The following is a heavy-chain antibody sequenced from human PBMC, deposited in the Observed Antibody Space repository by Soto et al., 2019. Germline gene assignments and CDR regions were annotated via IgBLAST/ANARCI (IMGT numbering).Heavy chain of an antibody. D-gene: IGHD2-15*01. V-gene: IGHV3-15*01. CDR2: IKSKTDGGTT. Sequence: EVQLVESGGGLVKPGGSLRLSCAASGFTFSNAWMSWVRQAPGKGLEWVGRIKSKTDGGTTDYAAPVKGRFTISRDDSKNTLYLQMNSLKTEHTAVYYCTTARTSCSGGSCYKGHDAFDIWGQGTMVTVSS. CDR1: GFTFSNAW. CDR3: TTARTSCSGGSCYKGHDAFDI. J-gene: IGHJ3*02.